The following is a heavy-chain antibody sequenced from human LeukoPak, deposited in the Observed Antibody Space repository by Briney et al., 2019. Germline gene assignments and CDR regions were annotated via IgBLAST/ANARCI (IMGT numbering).Heavy chain of an antibody. CDR3: ARDGAALAFDY. J-gene: IGHJ4*02. CDR1: GFTFSSYW. V-gene: IGHV3-7*01. CDR2: IKQDGSEK. D-gene: IGHD6-13*01. Sequence: GGSLRLSCGASGFTFSSYWMSWVRQAPGKGREWVANIKQDGSEKYYVDSVKGRFTISRDHDNNSLYLQMNSLRAEDTAVYYCARDGAALAFDYWGQGTLVTVSS.